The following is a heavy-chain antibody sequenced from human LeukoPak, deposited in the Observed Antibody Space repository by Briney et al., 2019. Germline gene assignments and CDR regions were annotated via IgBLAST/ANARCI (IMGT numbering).Heavy chain of an antibody. J-gene: IGHJ4*02. Sequence: KASETLSLTCTVSGGSISSYYWSWIRQPPGKGLGWIGSIYYSGSTYYNPSLKSRVTISVDTSKNQFSLKLSSVTAADTAVYYCARRTRDDYYDSSGYTRDYWGQGTLVTVSS. CDR3: ARRTRDDYYDSSGYTRDY. CDR1: GGSISSYY. V-gene: IGHV4-59*05. D-gene: IGHD3-22*01. CDR2: IYYSGST.